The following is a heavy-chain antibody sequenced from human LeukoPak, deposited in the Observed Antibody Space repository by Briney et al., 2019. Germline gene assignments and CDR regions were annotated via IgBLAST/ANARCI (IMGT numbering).Heavy chain of an antibody. Sequence: PGRSLRLSCAASGFTFSSYGMHWVRQAPGKGLEWVANIKQDGSEKYYVDSVKGRFTISRGNAKNSLYLQMNSLRAEDTAVYYCARAAALLDYWGQGTLVTVSS. V-gene: IGHV3-7*01. CDR3: ARAAALLDY. J-gene: IGHJ4*02. D-gene: IGHD2-2*01. CDR1: GFTFSSYG. CDR2: IKQDGSEK.